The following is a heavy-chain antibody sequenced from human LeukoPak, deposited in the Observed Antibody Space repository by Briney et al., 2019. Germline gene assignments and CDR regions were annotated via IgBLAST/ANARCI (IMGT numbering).Heavy chain of an antibody. Sequence: GGSLRLSCAASGFTFSSYGMHWVRQAPGKGLEWVAFIRYDGSNKYYADSVKGRFTISRDNSKNTLFLQMNSLRAEDTAVYYCAKSGCSSTSCYSFQHWGQGTLVTVSS. V-gene: IGHV3-30*02. CDR2: IRYDGSNK. D-gene: IGHD2-2*01. CDR1: GFTFSSYG. CDR3: AKSGCSSTSCYSFQH. J-gene: IGHJ1*01.